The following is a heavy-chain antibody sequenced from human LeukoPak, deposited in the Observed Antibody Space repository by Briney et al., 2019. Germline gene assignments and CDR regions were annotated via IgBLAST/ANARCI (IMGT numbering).Heavy chain of an antibody. CDR3: ARLHGYSYGLADS. CDR1: GFTFSSYW. D-gene: IGHD5-18*01. J-gene: IGHJ4*02. Sequence: GGSLRLSCAASGFTFSSYWMAWIRQAPGKGPEWVSYITSTSSNTMYPDSVRGRFTISRDNAKNSLYLQMNSLRVEDTAVYYCARLHGYSYGLADSWGQGTLVTVSS. CDR2: ITSTSSNT. V-gene: IGHV3-48*04.